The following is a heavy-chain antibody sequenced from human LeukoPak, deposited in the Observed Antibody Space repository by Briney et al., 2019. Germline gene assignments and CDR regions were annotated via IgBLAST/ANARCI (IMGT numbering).Heavy chain of an antibody. CDR1: GFTFDDYA. CDR2: ISWNGDTI. Sequence: GGPLRLSCAASGFTFDDYAMHWVRQAPGKGLEWVSGISWNGDTIGYADSVKGRFTISRDNAKKSLYLQMNSLRPEDTALYYCAKVTFFAAAAPYYFDYWGQGTLVTVSS. D-gene: IGHD6-13*01. CDR3: AKVTFFAAAAPYYFDY. V-gene: IGHV3-9*01. J-gene: IGHJ4*02.